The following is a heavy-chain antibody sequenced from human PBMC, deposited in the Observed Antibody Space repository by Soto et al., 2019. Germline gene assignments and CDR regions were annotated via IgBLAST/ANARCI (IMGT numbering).Heavy chain of an antibody. V-gene: IGHV4-59*01. CDR2: IYYSGST. D-gene: IGHD2-21*02. CDR1: GGSISSYY. Sequence: PSETLSLTCTVSGGSISSYYWSWIRQPPGKGLEWIGYIYYSGSTNYNPSLKSRVTISVDTSKNQFSLKLSSVTAADTAVYYCARELGDPLYYYYYMDVWGKGTTVTVSS. CDR3: ARELGDPLYYYYYMDV. J-gene: IGHJ6*03.